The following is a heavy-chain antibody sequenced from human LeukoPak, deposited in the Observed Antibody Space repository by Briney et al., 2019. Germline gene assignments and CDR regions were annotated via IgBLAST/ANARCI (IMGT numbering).Heavy chain of an antibody. J-gene: IGHJ3*02. V-gene: IGHV4-30-2*01. D-gene: IGHD3-22*01. CDR1: GGSISSGGYS. Sequence: SETLSLTCAVSGGSISSGGYSWSWIRQPPGKGLEWIGYTYHSGSTYYNPSLKSRVTISVDRSKNQFSLKLSSVTAADTAVYYCAKEGGYDSSGYSMDAFDIWGQGTVVTVSS. CDR2: TYHSGST. CDR3: AKEGGYDSSGYSMDAFDI.